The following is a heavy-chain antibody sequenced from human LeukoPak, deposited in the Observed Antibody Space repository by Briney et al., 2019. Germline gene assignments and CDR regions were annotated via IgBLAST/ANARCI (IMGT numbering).Heavy chain of an antibody. V-gene: IGHV3-23*01. Sequence: GGSLRLSCAVSGFTFSSYAMSWVRQAPGKGLEWVSAISGSGDKTFYPDSVKGRFTISRDNSKNTLYLLMNSLRAEDTAVYYFVKKAYGTTWNADSDYWGQGTLVTVSS. J-gene: IGHJ4*02. CDR3: VKKAYGTTWNADSDY. CDR1: GFTFSSYA. CDR2: ISGSGDKT. D-gene: IGHD1-1*01.